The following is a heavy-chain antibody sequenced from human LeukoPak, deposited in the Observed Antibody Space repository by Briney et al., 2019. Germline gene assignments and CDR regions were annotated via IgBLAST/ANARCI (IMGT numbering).Heavy chain of an antibody. D-gene: IGHD2-21*02. CDR2: IYYSGST. CDR3: ARSPPAYCGGGCLGAFDI. CDR1: GGSISSYY. J-gene: IGHJ3*02. V-gene: IGHV4-59*01. Sequence: SETLSLTCTVSGGSISSYYWSWIRQPPGKGLEWIWYIYYSGSTNYNPSLKSRVTVSGEMSKNQFSLKLSSVTAADTAVYYCARSPPAYCGGGCLGAFDIWGQGTMVTVSS.